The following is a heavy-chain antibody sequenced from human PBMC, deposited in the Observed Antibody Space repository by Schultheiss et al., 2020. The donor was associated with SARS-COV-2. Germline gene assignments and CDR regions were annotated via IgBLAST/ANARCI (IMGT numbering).Heavy chain of an antibody. CDR2: IWYDGSNK. V-gene: IGHV3-33*08. CDR1: GFTFSNNW. Sequence: GGSLRLSCAASGFTFSNNWMIWVRQAPGKGLEWVAVIWYDGSNKYYADSVKGRFTISRDNAKNSLYLHMNSLRAEDTAVYYCARDHRSGYVEVWGQGTLVTVSS. CDR3: ARDHRSGYVEV. J-gene: IGHJ1*01. D-gene: IGHD5-12*01.